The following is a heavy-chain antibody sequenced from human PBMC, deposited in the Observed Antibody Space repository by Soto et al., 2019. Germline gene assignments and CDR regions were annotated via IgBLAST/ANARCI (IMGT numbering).Heavy chain of an antibody. Sequence: GGSLRLSCAASGFTFSSYGMPWVRQAPGKGLEWVAVISYDGRNKYYADAVKGRFTISRDNAKNTLYLQMSSLRAEDTAVYYCVKDGSSGWPYFYDMDVGSQGTTVTVSS. CDR3: VKDGSSGWPYFYDMDV. CDR2: ISYDGRNK. D-gene: IGHD6-19*01. J-gene: IGHJ6*02. V-gene: IGHV3-30*18. CDR1: GFTFSSYG.